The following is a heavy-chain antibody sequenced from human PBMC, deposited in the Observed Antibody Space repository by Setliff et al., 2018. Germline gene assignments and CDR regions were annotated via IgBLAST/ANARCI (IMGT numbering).Heavy chain of an antibody. CDR1: GGSISSGSHY. D-gene: IGHD3-22*01. Sequence: SETLSLTCSASGGSISSGSHYWSWIRQPPWKGLEWIGYIYTSGSTNYNPSLKSRVTISLDMSKNQFSLKLSSVTAADTAVYYCARGSYFDSSGYSPDYFDYWGQGTLVTVSS. CDR3: ARGSYFDSSGYSPDYFDY. J-gene: IGHJ4*02. CDR2: IYTSGST. V-gene: IGHV4-61*01.